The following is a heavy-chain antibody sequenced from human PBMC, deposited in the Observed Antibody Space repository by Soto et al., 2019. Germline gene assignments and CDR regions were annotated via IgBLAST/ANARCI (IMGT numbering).Heavy chain of an antibody. D-gene: IGHD6-13*01. CDR1: GFTFSSYA. CDR2: ISYDGSNK. CDR3: ARGYVAAAGLYYYGMDV. Sequence: PGGSLRLSCAASGFTFSSYAMHWVRQAPGKGLEWVAVISYDGSNKYYADSVKGRFTISRDNSKNTLYLQMNSLRAEDTAVYYCARGYVAAAGLYYYGMDVWGQGTTVTVSS. V-gene: IGHV3-30-3*01. J-gene: IGHJ6*02.